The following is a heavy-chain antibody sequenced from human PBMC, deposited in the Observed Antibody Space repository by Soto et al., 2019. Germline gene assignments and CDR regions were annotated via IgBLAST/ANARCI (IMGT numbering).Heavy chain of an antibody. V-gene: IGHV1-46*01. CDR3: VREYSPGLFED. CDR1: LYTFTDFL. Sequence: GASVNVCCKASLYTFTDFLIHLLLQAPGQGLEWMGYIVPATGGACYTEKFLGRITVTRDTSTTTVYMELSSLRFEDTAVYYCVREYSPGLFEDWGQGTLVTVSS. J-gene: IGHJ4*02. CDR2: IVPATGGA. D-gene: IGHD5-12*01.